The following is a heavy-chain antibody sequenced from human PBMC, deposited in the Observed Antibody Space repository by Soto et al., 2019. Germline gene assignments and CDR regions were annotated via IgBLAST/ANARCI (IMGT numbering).Heavy chain of an antibody. J-gene: IGHJ6*02. V-gene: IGHV3-11*06. CDR2: ISSSSSYT. D-gene: IGHD3-10*01. CDR1: GFTFSDYY. CDR3: ARDRVARGVIYYYYGMDV. Sequence: GGSLRLSCAASGFTFSDYYMSWIRQAPGKGLEWVSYISSSSSYTNYADSVKGRFTISRDNAKNSLYLQMNSLRAEDTAVYYCARDRVARGVIYYYYGMDVWGQGTTVTVSS.